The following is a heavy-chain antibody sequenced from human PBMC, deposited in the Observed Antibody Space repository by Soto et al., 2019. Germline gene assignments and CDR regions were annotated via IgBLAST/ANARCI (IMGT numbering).Heavy chain of an antibody. CDR1: GFTFSSYA. CDR2: ISGSGGST. CDR3: AKVDSSGWYLGGYYFDY. Sequence: PGGSLRLSCAASGFTFSSYAMSWVRQAPGKGLEWVSAISGSGGSTYYAHSVKGRFTISRDNSKNTLYLQMNSLRAEDTAVYYCAKVDSSGWYLGGYYFDYWGQGTLVTVSS. D-gene: IGHD6-19*01. V-gene: IGHV3-23*01. J-gene: IGHJ4*02.